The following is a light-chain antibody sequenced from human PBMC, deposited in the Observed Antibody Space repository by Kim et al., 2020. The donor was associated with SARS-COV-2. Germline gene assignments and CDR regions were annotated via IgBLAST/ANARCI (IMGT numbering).Light chain of an antibody. V-gene: IGKV3-15*01. CDR1: QSVSSN. CDR2: GAS. J-gene: IGKJ1*01. Sequence: EIVMTQSPATLSVSPGERATLSCRASQSVSSNLAWYQQKPGQAPRLLIYGASTRATGIPARFSGSGSGTEFTLTISSLQSEDFAVYYCQQYNNSPRTFGQRTKVDI. CDR3: QQYNNSPRT.